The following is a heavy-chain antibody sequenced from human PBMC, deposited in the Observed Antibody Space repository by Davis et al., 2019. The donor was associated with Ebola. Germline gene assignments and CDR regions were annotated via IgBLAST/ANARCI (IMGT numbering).Heavy chain of an antibody. CDR2: IIPIFGTA. CDR3: ARGARENSSGYYMYYFDY. D-gene: IGHD3-22*01. CDR1: GGTFSSYA. J-gene: IGHJ4*02. Sequence: SVKVSCKASGGTFSSYAISWVRQAPGQGLEWMGGIIPIFGTANYAQKFQGRVTITADESTSTAYMELSSLRSEDTAVYYCARGARENSSGYYMYYFDYWGQGTLVTVSS. V-gene: IGHV1-69*13.